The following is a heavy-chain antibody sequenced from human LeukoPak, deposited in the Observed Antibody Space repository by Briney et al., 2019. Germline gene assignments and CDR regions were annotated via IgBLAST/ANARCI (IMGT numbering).Heavy chain of an antibody. CDR3: AVHDWFDP. V-gene: IGHV3-30*02. CDR2: IRYDGSNK. J-gene: IGHJ5*02. Sequence: PGGSLRLSCAASGFTFSSYGMHWVRQAPGKGLEWVAFIRYDGSNKYYADSVKGRFTISRDISKNTLYLQMNSLRADDTAVYYCAVHDWFDPWGRGTLVTVSS. CDR1: GFTFSSYG.